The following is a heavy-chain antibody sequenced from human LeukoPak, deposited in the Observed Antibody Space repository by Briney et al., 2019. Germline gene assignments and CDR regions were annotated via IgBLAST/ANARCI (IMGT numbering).Heavy chain of an antibody. J-gene: IGHJ5*02. CDR3: ARSGVLYWIQA. V-gene: IGHV4-38-2*01. Sequence: SETLSLTSSVSCYSIISGYYWGWVRQPPGKGLEWIGSIYQSGSTYYNPSLKSRVTISVESSKSQFSLNLNSVTAADTAVYYCARSGVLYWIQAWGQGTLVTVSS. D-gene: IGHD2-15*01. CDR1: CYSIISGYY. CDR2: IYQSGST.